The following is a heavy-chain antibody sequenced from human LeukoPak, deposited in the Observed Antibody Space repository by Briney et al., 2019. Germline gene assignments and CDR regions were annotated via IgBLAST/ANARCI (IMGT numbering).Heavy chain of an antibody. V-gene: IGHV1-46*01. CDR1: GYTFTSYY. Sequence: ASVKVSCKASGYTFTSYYMHWVRQAPGQGLEWMGIINPSGGSTSYAQKFQGRVTMTRDTSTSTVYMELSSLRSEDTAVYYCAREWGSSGDFQNPNYYYYGIDVWGQGTTVTVSS. J-gene: IGHJ6*02. CDR2: INPSGGST. D-gene: IGHD2-21*01. CDR3: AREWGSSGDFQNPNYYYYGIDV.